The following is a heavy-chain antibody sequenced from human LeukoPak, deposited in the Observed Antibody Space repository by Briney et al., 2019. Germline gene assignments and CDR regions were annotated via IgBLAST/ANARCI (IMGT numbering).Heavy chain of an antibody. CDR1: GFTFSSYA. J-gene: IGHJ2*01. D-gene: IGHD7-27*01. V-gene: IGHV3-9*01. CDR2: ISWNSGSI. Sequence: PGGSLRLSCAASGFTFSSYAMSWVRQAPGKGLEWVSGISWNSGSIGYADSVKGRFTISRDNAKNSLYLQMNSLRAEDTALYYCAKDPYPYLTGSYWYFDLWGRGTLVTVSS. CDR3: AKDPYPYLTGSYWYFDL.